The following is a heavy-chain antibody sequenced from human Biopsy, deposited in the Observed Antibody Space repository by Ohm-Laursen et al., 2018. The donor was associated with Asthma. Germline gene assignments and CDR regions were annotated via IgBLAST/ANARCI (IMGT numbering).Heavy chain of an antibody. CDR2: ISWNSGNI. CDR3: AKDVFPGWELRRGPDY. Sequence: SLRLSCAASGFSFSNYGMHWVRQAPGKGLEWVSSISWNSGNIDYADSVKGRFTISRDNSRNTLHLQMNSLRAEDTAVYYCAKDVFPGWELRRGPDYWGQGTLGTVSS. V-gene: IGHV3-9*01. J-gene: IGHJ4*02. CDR1: GFSFSNYG. D-gene: IGHD1-26*01.